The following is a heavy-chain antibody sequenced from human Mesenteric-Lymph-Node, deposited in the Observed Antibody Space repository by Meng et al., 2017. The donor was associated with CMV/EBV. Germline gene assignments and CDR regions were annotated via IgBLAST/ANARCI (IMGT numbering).Heavy chain of an antibody. CDR3: ARGRHYYDSRGYYYAFDY. D-gene: IGHD3-22*01. Sequence: SLRSYHWSCNRQPPGKGLEGIGEINYSGTTNYNPSLKSRVTISVDTSKNQFSLKLTSMTAADTAVYYCARGRHYYDSRGYYYAFDYWGQGTLVTVSS. V-gene: IGHV4-34*01. J-gene: IGHJ4*02. CDR2: INYSGTT. CDR1: SLRSYH.